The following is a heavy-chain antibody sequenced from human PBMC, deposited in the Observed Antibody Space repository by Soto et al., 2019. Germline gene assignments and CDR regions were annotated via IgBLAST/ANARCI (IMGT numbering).Heavy chain of an antibody. CDR1: GYTFTGYY. V-gene: IGHV1-2*04. CDR3: ARAGSIAVAGYYYYGMDV. D-gene: IGHD6-19*01. Sequence: ASVKVSCKASGYTFTGYYMHWVRQAPGQGLEWMGWINPNSGGTNYAQKFQGWVTMTRDTSISTAYMELSRLRSDDTAVYYCARAGSIAVAGYYYYGMDVWGQGTTVTVSS. CDR2: INPNSGGT. J-gene: IGHJ6*02.